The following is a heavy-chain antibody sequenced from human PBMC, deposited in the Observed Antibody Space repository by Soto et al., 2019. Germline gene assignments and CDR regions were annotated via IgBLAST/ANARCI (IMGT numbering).Heavy chain of an antibody. CDR1: GGTFSSYT. J-gene: IGHJ2*01. D-gene: IGHD2-21*02. CDR3: ARDGAYCGGDCYRYWYFDL. V-gene: IGHV1-69*08. CDR2: IIPILGIA. Sequence: QVQLVQSGAEVKKPGSSVKVSCKASGGTFSSYTISWVRQAPGQGLEWMGRIIPILGIANYAQKFQGRVTITADKSTSTAYRELSSLRSEDTAVYYCARDGAYCGGDCYRYWYFDLWGRGTLVTVSS.